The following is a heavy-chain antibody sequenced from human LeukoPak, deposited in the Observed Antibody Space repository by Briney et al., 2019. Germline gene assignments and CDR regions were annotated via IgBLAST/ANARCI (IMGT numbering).Heavy chain of an antibody. CDR1: GFTFSSYS. CDR2: ISTSSGTI. J-gene: IGHJ4*02. CDR3: ARDRFLRLRLGELSFDY. Sequence: GGSLRLSCAASGFTFSSYSMNWVRQAPGKGLEWVSYISTSSGTIYYADSVKGRFTISRDNAKNSLYLQMNSLRAEDTAVYYCARDRFLRLRLGELSFDYWGQGTPVTVSS. D-gene: IGHD3-16*02. V-gene: IGHV3-48*04.